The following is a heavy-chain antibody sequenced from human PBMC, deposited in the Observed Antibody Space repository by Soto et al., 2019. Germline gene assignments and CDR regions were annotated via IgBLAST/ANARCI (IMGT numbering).Heavy chain of an antibody. CDR3: AAETAAGLTFVYYYGMEV. V-gene: IGHV1-58*01. CDR2: IVVGSGNT. D-gene: IGHD6-13*01. CDR1: GFTFTSSA. Sequence: ASVKVSCKASGFTFTSSAVQWVRQARGQRLEWIGWIVVGSGNTNYAQKFQERVTITRDMSTSTAYMELSSLRSEDTAVYYCAAETAAGLTFVYYYGMEVWGQGTTVTVSS. J-gene: IGHJ6*02.